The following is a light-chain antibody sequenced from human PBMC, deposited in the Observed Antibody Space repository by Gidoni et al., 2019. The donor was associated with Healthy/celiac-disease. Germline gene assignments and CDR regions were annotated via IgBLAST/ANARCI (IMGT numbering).Light chain of an antibody. CDR3: QQYGSSPRT. CDR2: GAS. CDR1: HSVSSSY. J-gene: IGKJ1*01. V-gene: IGKV3-20*01. Sequence: EIVLTQSPGNLSLFPGESATLSCRASHSVSSSYLAWYQQKPGQAPRLLIYGASSRATGIPDRFSGSGSGTDFTLTISRLEPEDFAVYYCQQYGSSPRTFGQGTKVEIK.